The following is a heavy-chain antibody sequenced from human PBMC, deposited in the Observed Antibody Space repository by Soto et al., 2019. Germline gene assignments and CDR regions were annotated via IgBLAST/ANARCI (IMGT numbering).Heavy chain of an antibody. Sequence: QVQLVESGGGVVQPGRSLRLSCAASGFTFSSHGMHWVRQAPGKGLGWVAVIWYDGSNKYYADSVKGRFTISRDNSKNTLYLQMNSLRAEDTAVYYCARDQGRGYSYGFDYWGQGTLVTVSS. CDR3: ARDQGRGYSYGFDY. V-gene: IGHV3-33*01. CDR1: GFTFSSHG. CDR2: IWYDGSNK. D-gene: IGHD5-18*01. J-gene: IGHJ4*02.